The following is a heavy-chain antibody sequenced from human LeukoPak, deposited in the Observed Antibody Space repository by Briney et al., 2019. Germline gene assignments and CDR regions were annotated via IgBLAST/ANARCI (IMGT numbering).Heavy chain of an antibody. Sequence: SETLSLTCTVSGGSISSYYWSWIRQPAGKGLEWIGRIYTSGSTNYNPSLKSRVTMSVDTSKNQFSLKLSSVTAADTAVYYCARTRPKYYYDSSGYYSHAFDIWGQGTMVTVSS. J-gene: IGHJ3*02. CDR1: GGSISSYY. D-gene: IGHD3-22*01. V-gene: IGHV4-4*07. CDR3: ARTRPKYYYDSSGYYSHAFDI. CDR2: IYTSGST.